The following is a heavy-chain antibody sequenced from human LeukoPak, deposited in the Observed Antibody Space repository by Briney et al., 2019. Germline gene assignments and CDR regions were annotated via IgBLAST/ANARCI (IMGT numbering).Heavy chain of an antibody. V-gene: IGHV3-48*01. Sequence: GGSLRLSCAASGFTFSSYSMNWVRQAPGKGLEWVPYISSSSSTIYYADSVKGRFTISRDNAKSSLYLQMNSLRAEDTAVYYCARAGITTTGPLFQHWGQGTLVTVSS. J-gene: IGHJ1*01. D-gene: IGHD6-13*01. CDR2: ISSSSSTI. CDR1: GFTFSSYS. CDR3: ARAGITTTGPLFQH.